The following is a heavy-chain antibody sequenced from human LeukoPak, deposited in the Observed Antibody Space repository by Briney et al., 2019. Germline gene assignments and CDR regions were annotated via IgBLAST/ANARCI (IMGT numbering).Heavy chain of an antibody. CDR1: GYTFTSYG. CDR3: ARVANAGAFDI. Sequence: GASVKVSCKASGYTFTSYGISWVRQAPGQGLEWMGWTSAYNGNTNYAQKLQGRVTMTTDTSTSTAYMELRSLRSEDSAVYYCARVANAGAFDIWGQGTMVTVSS. J-gene: IGHJ3*02. D-gene: IGHD4/OR15-4a*01. CDR2: TSAYNGNT. V-gene: IGHV1-18*01.